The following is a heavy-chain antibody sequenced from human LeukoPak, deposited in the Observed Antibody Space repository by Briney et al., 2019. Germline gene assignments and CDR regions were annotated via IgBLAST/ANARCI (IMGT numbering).Heavy chain of an antibody. Sequence: SETLSLTCTVSGGSISSYYWSWIRQPPGKGLEWIGYIYYSGSTNYNPSLKSRVTISVDTSKNQFSLKLNSVTAADTAVYYCASRILGSYYYGMDVWGQGTTVTVSS. J-gene: IGHJ6*02. CDR1: GGSISSYY. CDR3: ASRILGSYYYGMDV. V-gene: IGHV4-59*01. D-gene: IGHD2-15*01. CDR2: IYYSGST.